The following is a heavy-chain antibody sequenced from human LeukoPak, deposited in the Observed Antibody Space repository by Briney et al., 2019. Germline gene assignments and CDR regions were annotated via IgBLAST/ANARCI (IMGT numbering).Heavy chain of an antibody. CDR1: GDSVSSNSAA. CDR3: CHSLSGRAGAFDI. CDR2: TYYRSKWYN. J-gene: IGHJ3*02. D-gene: IGHD2-21*01. V-gene: IGHV6-1*01. Sequence: SQTLSLTCAISGDSVSSNSAAWNWIRQSPSRGLEWLGRTYYRSKWYNEYAVSVKSRLTINPDTSKNQFSLQLDSVTPEDTAVYYCCHSLSGRAGAFDIWGRGTVVTVSS.